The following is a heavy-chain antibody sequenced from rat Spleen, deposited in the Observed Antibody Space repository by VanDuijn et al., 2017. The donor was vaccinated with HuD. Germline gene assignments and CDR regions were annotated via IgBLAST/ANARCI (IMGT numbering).Heavy chain of an antibody. Sequence: EVQLVESGGGLVQPGRSLKLSCVASGFTFNNYWMTWIRQAPGKGLEWVASITDTGSLTHYPDSVKGRFTISRDNAKSTLYLQMNSLRSEDTATYYCTRGHYYSAYVYRYWGQGVMVTVSS. CDR3: TRGHYYSAYVYRY. CDR1: GFTFNNYW. CDR2: ITDTGSLT. D-gene: IGHD1-2*01. J-gene: IGHJ2*01. V-gene: IGHV5-31*01.